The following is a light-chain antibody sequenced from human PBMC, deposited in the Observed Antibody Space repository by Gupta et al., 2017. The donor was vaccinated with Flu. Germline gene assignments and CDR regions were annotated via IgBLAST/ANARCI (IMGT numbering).Light chain of an antibody. CDR2: EVS. Sequence: QSALSHPPPAAGSPGQAGTISCPGTSSDVGGYNYVSWYQQHPGKAPKLMIYEVSKRPSGVPDRFSGSKSGNTASLTVSGLQAEDEADYYCSSYAGSNNVVFGGGTKLTVL. CDR3: SSYAGSNNVV. V-gene: IGLV2-8*01. CDR1: SSDVGGYNY. J-gene: IGLJ2*01.